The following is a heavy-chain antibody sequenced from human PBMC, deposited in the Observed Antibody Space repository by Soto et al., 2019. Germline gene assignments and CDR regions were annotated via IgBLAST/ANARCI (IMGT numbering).Heavy chain of an antibody. CDR1: GGSISSGGYS. D-gene: IGHD5-18*01. Sequence: PSETLSLTCAVSGGSISSGGYSWSWIRQPPGKGLEWIGYIYHSGSTYYNPSLKSRVTISVDTSKNQFSLKLSSVTAADTAVYYCARGSTAMAPTYFDYWGQGTLVTVSS. J-gene: IGHJ4*02. CDR3: ARGSTAMAPTYFDY. V-gene: IGHV4-30-2*01. CDR2: IYHSGST.